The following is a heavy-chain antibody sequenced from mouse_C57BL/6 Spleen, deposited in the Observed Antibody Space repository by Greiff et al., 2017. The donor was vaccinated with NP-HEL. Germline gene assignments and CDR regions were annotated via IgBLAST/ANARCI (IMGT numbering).Heavy chain of an antibody. CDR3: TSYYYGSSGFAY. CDR2: IDPEDGDT. D-gene: IGHD1-1*01. CDR1: GFNIKDYY. Sequence: VQLQQSGAELVRPGASVKLSCTASGFNIKDYYMHWVKQRPEQGLEWIGRIDPEDGDTEYAPKFQGKATMTADTSSDTAYLQLSSRTSEDTAVYYCTSYYYGSSGFAYWGQGTLVTVSA. J-gene: IGHJ3*01. V-gene: IGHV14-1*01.